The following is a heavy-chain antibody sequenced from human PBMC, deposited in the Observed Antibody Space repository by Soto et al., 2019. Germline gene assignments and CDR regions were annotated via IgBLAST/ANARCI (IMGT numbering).Heavy chain of an antibody. V-gene: IGHV3-21*02. D-gene: IGHD3-3*01. Sequence: EVQLVESGGGLVKPGGSLRLSCATSGFTFSAYIMNWVRQAPGKGLEWVSSISSSSSHIYYADSVKGRFTVSRDNAQNSLYLQINSLGAEDRAVYSCARDFGRGYFDYWGQETLVTVSP. CDR1: GFTFSAYI. CDR2: ISSSSSHI. CDR3: ARDFGRGYFDY. J-gene: IGHJ4*02.